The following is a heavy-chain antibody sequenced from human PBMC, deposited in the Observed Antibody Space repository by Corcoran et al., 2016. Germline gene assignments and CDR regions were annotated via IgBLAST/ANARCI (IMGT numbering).Heavy chain of an antibody. CDR1: GGSFSGYY. Sequence: QVQLQQWGAGLLKPSETQSLTCAVYGGSFSGYYWSWIRQPPGKGLEWIGEINHSGSTNYNPSLKSRVTISVDTSKNQFSLKLSSVTAADTAVYYCARRNTYYYDSSGYYLFWGQGTLVTVSS. J-gene: IGHJ4*02. D-gene: IGHD3-22*01. CDR2: INHSGST. CDR3: ARRNTYYYDSSGYYLF. V-gene: IGHV4-34*01.